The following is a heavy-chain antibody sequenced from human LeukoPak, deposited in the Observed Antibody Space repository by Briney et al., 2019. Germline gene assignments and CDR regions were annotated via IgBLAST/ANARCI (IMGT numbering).Heavy chain of an antibody. J-gene: IGHJ2*01. CDR1: GDSVISGDYR. CDR2: IYYTRST. D-gene: IGHD3-22*01. Sequence: SETLSLTCTVSGDSVISGDYRWTWIRQPPGKGLEWIGSIYYTRSTYYNPSLKSRVTISVDTSKNQFSLKLTSVTAADTAVYYCARGVTMIVVVIHDWYFDLWGRGTLVTVSS. V-gene: IGHV4-39*01. CDR3: ARGVTMIVVVIHDWYFDL.